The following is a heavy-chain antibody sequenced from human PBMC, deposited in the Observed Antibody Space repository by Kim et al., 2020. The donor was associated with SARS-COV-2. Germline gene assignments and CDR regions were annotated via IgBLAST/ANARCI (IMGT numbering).Heavy chain of an antibody. J-gene: IGHJ2*01. Sequence: GGSLRLSCAASGFTFSSYAMSWVRQAPGKGLEWVSAISGSGGSTYYADSVKGRFTISRDNSKNTLYLQMNSLRAEDTAVYYCALNRWGRNIAAAGWYFDLWGRGTLVTVSS. D-gene: IGHD6-13*01. CDR1: GFTFSSYA. V-gene: IGHV3-23*01. CDR3: ALNRWGRNIAAAGWYFDL. CDR2: ISGSGGST.